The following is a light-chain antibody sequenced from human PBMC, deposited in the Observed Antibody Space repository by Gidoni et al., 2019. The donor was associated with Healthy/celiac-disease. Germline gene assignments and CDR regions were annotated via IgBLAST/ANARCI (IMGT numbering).Light chain of an antibody. CDR1: QSVSSN. V-gene: IGKV3-15*01. CDR2: GAS. J-gene: IGKJ2*01. CDR3: QQYNNWTPRT. Sequence: EIVMTHPPATLSVSLGEIATLSCRASQSVSSNLTWYQQKRGQAPRLLIYGASTRATGKPERFRGSGSETEFTHTISGLQSEDIAEYNCQQYNNWTPRTFGQGTKLEIK.